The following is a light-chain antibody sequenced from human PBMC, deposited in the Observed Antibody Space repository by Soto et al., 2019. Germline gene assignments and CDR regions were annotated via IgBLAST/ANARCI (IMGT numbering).Light chain of an antibody. CDR3: QQYNNWPRT. CDR2: GAS. J-gene: IGKJ1*01. CDR1: QSVSSN. Sequence: IVFSQHPVTLSSAPGARASLSCRASQSVSSNLAWYQKKPGQATRLLIYGASTRATGIPARFSGSGCGKEFTLTISSLQSEDFAVYYRQQYNNWPRTFGQGTQVDIK. V-gene: IGKV3-15*01.